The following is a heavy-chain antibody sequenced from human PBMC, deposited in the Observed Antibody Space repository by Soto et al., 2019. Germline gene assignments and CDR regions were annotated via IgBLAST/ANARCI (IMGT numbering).Heavy chain of an antibody. CDR2: ISSSSSYT. Sequence: QVQLVESGGGLVKPGGSLRLSCAASGFTFSDYYMSWIRQAPGKGLEWVSYISSSSSYTNYADSVKGRFTISRDNAKNSRYLHMNSLRAEDTAVYYCGRGGGYACSSASCPGNYYGMDVWGQGTTVTVSS. J-gene: IGHJ6*02. CDR3: GRGGGYACSSASCPGNYYGMDV. CDR1: GFTFSDYY. V-gene: IGHV3-11*05. D-gene: IGHD2-2*01.